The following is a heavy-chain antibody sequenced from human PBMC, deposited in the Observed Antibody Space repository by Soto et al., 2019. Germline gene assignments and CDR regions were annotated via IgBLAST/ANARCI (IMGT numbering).Heavy chain of an antibody. CDR2: IRSNGVGT. Sequence: EVQLAESGGGLAQPGGSLRLSCAASGFTLSGYAMDWVRQAPGKGLEYVSGIRSNGVGTYYANSVQGRFTISRDNSKNTVYLQMGSLRPEDMAVYYCARRARPDFYYMDVWGKGNTVTVSS. CDR3: ARRARPDFYYMDV. J-gene: IGHJ6*03. V-gene: IGHV3-64*01. CDR1: GFTLSGYA. D-gene: IGHD6-6*01.